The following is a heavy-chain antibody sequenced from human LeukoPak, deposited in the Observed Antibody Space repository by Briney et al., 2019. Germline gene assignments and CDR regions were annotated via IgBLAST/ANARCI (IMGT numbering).Heavy chain of an antibody. V-gene: IGHV4-30-4*01. Sequence: SQTLSLTCTVSGGSISSGDYYWSWLRQPPGKGLEWIGYIYYSGSTYYNPSLKSRVTISVDTSKNQFSLKLSSVTAADTAVYYCARDRALNWFDPWGQGTLVTVSS. CDR1: GGSISSGDYY. J-gene: IGHJ5*02. CDR3: ARDRALNWFDP. CDR2: IYYSGST.